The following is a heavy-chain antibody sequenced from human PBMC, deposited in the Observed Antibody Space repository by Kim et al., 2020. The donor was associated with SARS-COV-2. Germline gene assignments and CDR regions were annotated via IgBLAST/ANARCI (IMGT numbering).Heavy chain of an antibody. J-gene: IGHJ6*02. V-gene: IGHV7-4-1*02. CDR1: GYSFSNHA. CDR2: ININTGNP. CDR3: AREKRVFYYYYYGMDV. Sequence: ASVKVSCKASGYSFSNHAMNWVRQAPGQGLEWMGWININTGNPTYAQGFTGRFVFSLDTSVSTAYLQISSLKAEDTAVYYCAREKRVFYYYYYGMDVWGHGATVTVSS.